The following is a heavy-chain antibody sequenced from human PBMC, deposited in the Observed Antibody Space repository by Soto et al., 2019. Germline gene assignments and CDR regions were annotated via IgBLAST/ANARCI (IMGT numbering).Heavy chain of an antibody. V-gene: IGHV5-10-1*01. Sequence: EVQLVQSGAEVKKPGESLRISCKGSGYSFTSYWISWVRQMPGKGLEWMGRIDPSDSYTNYSPSFHGHVTISPYKSISTAYLEWSSLKASDTAMYYCARLQAAAGDNDLTFDYWGQGTLVTVSS. CDR1: GYSFTSYW. CDR3: ARLQAAAGDNDLTFDY. CDR2: IDPSDSYT. J-gene: IGHJ4*02. D-gene: IGHD6-13*01.